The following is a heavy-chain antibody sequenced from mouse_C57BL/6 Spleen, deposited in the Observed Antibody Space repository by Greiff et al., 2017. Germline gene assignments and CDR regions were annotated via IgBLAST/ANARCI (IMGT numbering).Heavy chain of an antibody. CDR3: AREVLRSHYFDY. V-gene: IGHV1-72*01. Sequence: VQLQQSGAELVKPGASVKLSCKASGYTFTSYWMHWVKQRPGRGLEWIGRIDPNSGGTKYNEKFKSKATLTVDKPSSTAYMQLSSLTSEDAAVYSCAREVLRSHYFDYWGQGTTLTVSS. CDR1: GYTFTSYW. CDR2: IDPNSGGT. D-gene: IGHD1-1*01. J-gene: IGHJ2*01.